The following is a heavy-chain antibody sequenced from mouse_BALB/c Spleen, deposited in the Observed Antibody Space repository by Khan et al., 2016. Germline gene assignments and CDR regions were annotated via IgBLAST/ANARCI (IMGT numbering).Heavy chain of an antibody. D-gene: IGHD1-2*01. J-gene: IGHJ3*01. CDR2: INYSGTI. V-gene: IGHV3-5*02. CDR1: GISITTGNYR. CDR3: ARDHYDGYWFAY. Sequence: EVQLQESGPGLVKPSQTVSLTCTVTGISITTGNYRWSWIRQFPGNKLEWIGFINYSGTITYNPSITSRTTITRDTSKNQFFLEMNSLTAEDTATSYWARDHYDGYWFAYWGQGTLVTVSA.